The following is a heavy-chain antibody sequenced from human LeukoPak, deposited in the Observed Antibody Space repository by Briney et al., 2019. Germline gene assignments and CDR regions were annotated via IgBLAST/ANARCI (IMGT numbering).Heavy chain of an antibody. V-gene: IGHV4-39*01. CDR3: ARTCGWESPHYNCFYP. Sequence: TLSHTCTVSAGFIRCRSNYGGWIRHPPGEGLEWVGGIYHSGSTYYNSSLKSRVTISVDTAKNPFSLKLSTVTAADTAVYYCARTCGWESPHYNCFYPWGQGTLVTVSS. D-gene: IGHD3-10*01. J-gene: IGHJ5*02. CDR1: AGFIRCRSNY. CDR2: IYHSGST.